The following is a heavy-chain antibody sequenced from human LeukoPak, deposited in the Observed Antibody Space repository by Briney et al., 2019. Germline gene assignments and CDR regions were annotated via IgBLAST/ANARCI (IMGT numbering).Heavy chain of an antibody. CDR1: GFTFSSYG. D-gene: IGHD6-13*01. CDR3: AKGGSSSSVFSHFDY. CDR2: ISYDGSNK. Sequence: PGGSLRLSCAASGFTFSSYGMHWVRQAPGKGLEWVAVISYDGSNKYYADSVKGRFTISRDNSKNTLYLQMNSLRAEDTAVYYCAKGGSSSSVFSHFDYWGQGTLVTVSS. V-gene: IGHV3-30*18. J-gene: IGHJ4*02.